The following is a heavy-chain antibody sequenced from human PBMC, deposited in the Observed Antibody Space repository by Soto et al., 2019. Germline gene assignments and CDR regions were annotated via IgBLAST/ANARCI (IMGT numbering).Heavy chain of an antibody. J-gene: IGHJ4*02. V-gene: IGHV4-34*01. CDR3: ARGRARITIFGVAGPPDY. CDR2: INHSGST. Sequence: PSETLSLICAVYGGSFSGYYWSWIRQPPGKGLEWIGEINHSGSTNYNPSLKSRVTISVDTSKNQFSLKLSSVTAADTAVYYCARGRARITIFGVAGPPDYWGQGTLVTVSS. CDR1: GGSFSGYY. D-gene: IGHD3-3*01.